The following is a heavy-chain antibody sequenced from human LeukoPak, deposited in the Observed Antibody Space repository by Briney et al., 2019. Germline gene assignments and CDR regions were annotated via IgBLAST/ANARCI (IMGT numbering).Heavy chain of an antibody. CDR2: ISYDGSNK. V-gene: IGHV3-30*18. CDR3: AKSSGFYFDY. CDR1: GFTFSSCG. Sequence: GRSLRLSCAASGFTFSSCGMHWVRQAPGKGLEWVAVISYDGSNKYYADSVKGRFTISRDNSKNTLYLQMNSLRAEDTAVYYCAKSSGFYFDYWGQGTLVTVSS. J-gene: IGHJ4*02.